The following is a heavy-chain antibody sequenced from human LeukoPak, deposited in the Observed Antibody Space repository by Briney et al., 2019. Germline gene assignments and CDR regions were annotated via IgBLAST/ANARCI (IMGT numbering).Heavy chain of an antibody. Sequence: SETLSLTCTVSGGSMSSYYWSWLRQPAGKGLEWIGRIYTSGSTNYNPSLKSRVTMSVDTSKNLFSLKLNSVTAADTAVYYCARAPTFGYWFDPWGQGTLATVSS. D-gene: IGHD3-10*02. CDR1: GGSMSSYY. J-gene: IGHJ5*02. CDR3: ARAPTFGYWFDP. CDR2: IYTSGST. V-gene: IGHV4-4*07.